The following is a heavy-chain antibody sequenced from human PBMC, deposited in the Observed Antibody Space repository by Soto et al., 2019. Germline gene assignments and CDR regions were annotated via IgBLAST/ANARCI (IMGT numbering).Heavy chain of an antibody. J-gene: IGHJ4*02. CDR1: GYSFTGYS. V-gene: IGHV1-2*02. CDR2: VNGNSGDR. D-gene: IGHD4-17*01. Sequence: QVQLVQSGAEVKEPGASVKVSCKAPGYSFTGYSIHWVRQAPGQGLEWMGWVNGNSGDRRYSQRFQGRVTMTRDTSTSTAYMELNRLTSDDTAVFYCARGRWGTGDYGGLIDNWGQGTLVTVSS. CDR3: ARGRWGTGDYGGLIDN.